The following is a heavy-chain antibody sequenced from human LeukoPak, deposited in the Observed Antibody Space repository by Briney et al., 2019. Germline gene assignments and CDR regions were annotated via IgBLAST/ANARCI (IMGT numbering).Heavy chain of an antibody. CDR1: GFTFSSFA. V-gene: IGHV3-30*04. CDR3: AKISRIAVAGNVDY. Sequence: PGGSLRLSCAASGFTFSSFAMHWVRQAPGKGLEWVAVISYDGSNNYYADSVKGRFTISRDNSKNTLYLQMNSLRAEDTAVYYCAKISRIAVAGNVDYWGQGTLVTVSS. CDR2: ISYDGSNN. D-gene: IGHD6-19*01. J-gene: IGHJ4*02.